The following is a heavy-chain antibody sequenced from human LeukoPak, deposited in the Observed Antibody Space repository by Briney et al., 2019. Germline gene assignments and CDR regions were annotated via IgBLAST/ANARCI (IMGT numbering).Heavy chain of an antibody. CDR2: ISAYNGNT. J-gene: IGHJ4*02. V-gene: IGHV1-18*01. Sequence: ASVKVSCKASGYTFTSYGISWGRQAPGQGLEWMGWISAYNGNTNYAQKLQGRVTMTTDTSTSTAYMELRSLRSDDTAVYYCARGGIAAQDEPYYFDYWGQGTLVTVSS. D-gene: IGHD6-6*01. CDR3: ARGGIAAQDEPYYFDY. CDR1: GYTFTSYG.